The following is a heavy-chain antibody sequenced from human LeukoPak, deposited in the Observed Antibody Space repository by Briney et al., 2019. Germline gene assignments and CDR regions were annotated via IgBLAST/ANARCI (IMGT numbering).Heavy chain of an antibody. D-gene: IGHD6-6*01. CDR1: GYTFTGYY. Sequence: ASVKVSCKASGYTFTGYYMHWVRQAPGQGLEWMGWINPNSGGTNYAQKLQGRVTMTTDTSTSTAYMELRSLRSDDTAVYYCARDRTSVAARPGSDYWGQGTLVTVSS. V-gene: IGHV1-2*02. CDR2: INPNSGGT. J-gene: IGHJ4*02. CDR3: ARDRTSVAARPGSDY.